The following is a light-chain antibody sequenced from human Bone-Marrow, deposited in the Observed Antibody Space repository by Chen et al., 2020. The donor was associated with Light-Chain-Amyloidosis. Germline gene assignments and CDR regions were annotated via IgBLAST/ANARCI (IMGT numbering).Light chain of an antibody. CDR2: RDT. J-gene: IGLJ2*01. CDR1: DLPTQY. V-gene: IGLV3-25*03. Sequence: SYELTQPPSVSVSAGQTARITCSGDDLPTQYAYWYQQKPGQAPVLGIHRDTERPSGISERFSGSSSGTTATLTISGVQAEDEADYHCQSADSSGTYEVIFGGGTKLTV. CDR3: QSADSSGTYEVI.